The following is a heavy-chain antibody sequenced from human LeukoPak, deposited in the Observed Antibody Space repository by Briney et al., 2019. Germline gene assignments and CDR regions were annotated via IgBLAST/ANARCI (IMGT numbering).Heavy chain of an antibody. Sequence: GALRLFCSSSGFNFSNYTMHWGRQGSGKGVEGVAFLSFDGSNTYYADSVKGRFTISRDNSKNTLYLQMNSLRAEDTAVYYCARAGYYLSPYFFDYWGQGTLVTVSS. V-gene: IGHV3-30-3*01. CDR1: GFNFSNYT. J-gene: IGHJ4*02. D-gene: IGHD3-3*01. CDR2: LSFDGSNT. CDR3: ARAGYYLSPYFFDY.